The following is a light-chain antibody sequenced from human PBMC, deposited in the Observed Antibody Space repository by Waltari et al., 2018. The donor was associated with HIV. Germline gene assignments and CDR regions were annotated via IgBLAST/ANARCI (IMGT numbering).Light chain of an antibody. CDR3: QQYKNGWT. Sequence: EVVMAQYPATLSVSPGVRAILSSRASQSVSTSLAWYQQKPGQAPRLLIFGTSTRATGVSARFSGSGSGTYFSLTISSLQSEDLAVYYCQQYKNGWTFGQGTKVDIK. J-gene: IGKJ1*01. CDR1: QSVSTS. CDR2: GTS. V-gene: IGKV3-15*01.